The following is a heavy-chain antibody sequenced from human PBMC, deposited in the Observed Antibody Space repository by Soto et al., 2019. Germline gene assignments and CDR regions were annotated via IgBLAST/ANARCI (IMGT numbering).Heavy chain of an antibody. J-gene: IGHJ4*02. Sequence: QVQLVQSGAEEKKPGASVKVSCKASGYTFSSYAIHWVRQAPGQGLEWMGWINAGNGNTKYSQKCQGRVTITRDPSASTAYMELNSLSSEDTAVYYCARVDGTYWGQGTLVTVSS. CDR3: ARVDGTY. D-gene: IGHD1-26*01. V-gene: IGHV1-3*05. CDR2: INAGNGNT. CDR1: GYTFSSYA.